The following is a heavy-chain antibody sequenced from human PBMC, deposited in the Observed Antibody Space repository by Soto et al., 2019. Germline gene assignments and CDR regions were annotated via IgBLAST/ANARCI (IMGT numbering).Heavy chain of an antibody. V-gene: IGHV2-5*02. CDR2: IYWDDDK. CDR3: AHSRGEQWLVESYFDY. D-gene: IGHD6-19*01. Sequence: QITLKESGPTLVKPTQTLTLTCTFSGFSLSTSGVGVGWIGQPPGKALEWLALIYWDDDKRYSPSLKSRLTITKDTSKNQVVLTMTNMDPVYTATYYCAHSRGEQWLVESYFDYLGQGTLVTVSS. CDR1: GFSLSTSGVG. J-gene: IGHJ4*02.